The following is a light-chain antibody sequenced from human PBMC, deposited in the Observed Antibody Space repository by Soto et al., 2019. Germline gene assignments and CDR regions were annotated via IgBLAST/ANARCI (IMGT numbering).Light chain of an antibody. Sequence: QSALTQPASVSGSPGQSITTSCTGTSSDVGGYNYVSWYQHHPGKAPKLIIYDVSNRPSGVSIRFSGSKSDNTASLTISGLQPEDEADYHCSSYTTSNTRQIVFVTGTKVTVL. V-gene: IGLV2-14*03. J-gene: IGLJ1*01. CDR1: SSDVGGYNY. CDR2: DVS. CDR3: SSYTTSNTRQIV.